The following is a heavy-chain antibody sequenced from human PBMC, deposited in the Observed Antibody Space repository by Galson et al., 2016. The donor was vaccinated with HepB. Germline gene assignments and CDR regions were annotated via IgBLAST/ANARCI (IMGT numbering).Heavy chain of an antibody. CDR2: IYWGGDK. D-gene: IGHD3-22*01. CDR3: AHGPDYYDIVGYSWYFDL. V-gene: IGHV2-5*02. Sequence: PALVKPTQTLTLTCTFSGFSLNTTGVGVGWVRQPPGKALEWLAIIYWGGDKRYSPSLRGRLTMTKDTSKNQVVLTMTNMDPMDTATYYCAHGPDYYDIVGYSWYFDLWGRGTLVTVSS. CDR1: GFSLNTTGVG. J-gene: IGHJ2*01.